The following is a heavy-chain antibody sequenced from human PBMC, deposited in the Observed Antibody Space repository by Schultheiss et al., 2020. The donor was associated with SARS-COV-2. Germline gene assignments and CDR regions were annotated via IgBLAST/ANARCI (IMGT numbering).Heavy chain of an antibody. CDR3: ARGDFWSGYGVGWAGDYYYMDV. D-gene: IGHD3-3*01. Sequence: SVKVSCKASGYTFTGYYMHWVRQAPGQGLEWMGGIIPIFGTANYAQKFQGRVTITADESTSTAYMELSSLRSDDTAVYYCARGDFWSGYGVGWAGDYYYMDVWGKGTTVTVSS. J-gene: IGHJ6*03. CDR2: IIPIFGTA. V-gene: IGHV1-69*13. CDR1: GYTFTGYY.